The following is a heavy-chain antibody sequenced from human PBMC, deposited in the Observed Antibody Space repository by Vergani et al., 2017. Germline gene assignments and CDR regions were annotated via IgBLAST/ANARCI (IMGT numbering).Heavy chain of an antibody. J-gene: IGHJ5*02. Sequence: QLQLQESGPGLVKPSETLSLTCTVSGGSISSSSYYWGWIRQPPGKGLEWIGSIYYSGSTYYNPSLKSRVTISVDTSKNQFSLKRSSVTAADTAVYYCARLIWGRFDPWGQGTLVTVSS. V-gene: IGHV4-39*01. D-gene: IGHD7-27*01. CDR1: GGSISSSSYY. CDR2: IYYSGST. CDR3: ARLIWGRFDP.